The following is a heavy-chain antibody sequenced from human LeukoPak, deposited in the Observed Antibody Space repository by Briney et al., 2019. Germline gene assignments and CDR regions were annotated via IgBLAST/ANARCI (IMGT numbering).Heavy chain of an antibody. Sequence: GESLKISCKGSGYSFTSYGISWVRQAPGQGLEWMGWISAYNGNTNYAQKLQGRVTMTTDTSTSTAYMELRSLRSDDTAVYYCARVGYSSSSDYWGQGTLVTVSS. CDR2: ISAYNGNT. V-gene: IGHV1-18*01. CDR3: ARVGYSSSSDY. J-gene: IGHJ4*02. D-gene: IGHD6-13*01. CDR1: GYSFTSYG.